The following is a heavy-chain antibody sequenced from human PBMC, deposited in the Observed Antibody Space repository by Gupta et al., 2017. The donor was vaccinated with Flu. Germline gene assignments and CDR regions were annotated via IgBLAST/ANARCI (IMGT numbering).Heavy chain of an antibody. CDR2: ISNSGSTT. J-gene: IGHJ4*02. V-gene: IGHV3-48*03. D-gene: IGHD2-15*01. Sequence: PGKGLEWVSYISNSGSTTYYAESVKGRFTISRDNAQNSLYLQMNGLRAEDTGVYYCARDSGHCSDASCNHFDYWGQGALVTVSS. CDR3: ARDSGHCSDASCNHFDY.